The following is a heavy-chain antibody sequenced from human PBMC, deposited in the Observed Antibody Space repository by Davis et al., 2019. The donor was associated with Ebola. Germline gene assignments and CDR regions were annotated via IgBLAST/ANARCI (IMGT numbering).Heavy chain of an antibody. CDR3: ARSHSDWLLPFDY. V-gene: IGHV4-59*01. CDR2: IYYSGIT. CDR1: GDSISAYY. Sequence: MPSETLSLTCTVSGDSISAYYWSWIRQPPGKGLEWIGYIYYSGITNYNPSLKRRVTMSVDKSKNQFSLSLRSVTAADTALYYCARSHSDWLLPFDYWGQGILATVSS. D-gene: IGHD3-9*01. J-gene: IGHJ4*02.